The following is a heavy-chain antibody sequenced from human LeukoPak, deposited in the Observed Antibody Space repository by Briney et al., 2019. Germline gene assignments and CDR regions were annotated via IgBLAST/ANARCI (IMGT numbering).Heavy chain of an antibody. J-gene: IGHJ4*02. CDR1: GYTFTSYY. D-gene: IGHD3-22*01. V-gene: IGHV1-46*01. CDR3: ARVRSPQQANSYDSSGSMGY. CDR2: INPSGGST. Sequence: ASVKVSCKASGYTFTSYYMHWVRQAPGQGLEWMGIINPSGGSTSYAQKFQGRVTMTRDTSTSTVYMELSSLRSEDTAVYYCARVRSPQQANSYDSSGSMGYWGQGTLVTVSS.